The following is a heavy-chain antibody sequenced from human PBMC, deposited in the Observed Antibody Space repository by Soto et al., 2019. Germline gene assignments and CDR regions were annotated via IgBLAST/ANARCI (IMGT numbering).Heavy chain of an antibody. CDR1: VDTFNFYS. V-gene: IGHV1-69*02. CDR2: VNPIVSMS. J-gene: IGHJ4*02. D-gene: IGHD3-10*01. CDR3: ASSYGSGYRAFDY. Sequence: QVQLVQSGAEVKRPGSSVKVSCKASVDTFNFYSINWVRQAPGLGLEWMGRVNPIVSMSNYAQKFQGRVTMTADKSTSTAYTELSSLRSEDTAIYYCASSYGSGYRAFDYWGQGALVTVSS.